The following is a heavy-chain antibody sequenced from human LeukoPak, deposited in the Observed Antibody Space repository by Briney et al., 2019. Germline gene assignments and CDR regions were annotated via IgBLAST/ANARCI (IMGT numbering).Heavy chain of an antibody. CDR3: AGLWFGELLMAGYFDL. J-gene: IGHJ2*01. D-gene: IGHD3-10*01. CDR2: INSDGSST. CDR1: GFTFSSYW. V-gene: IGHV3-74*01. Sequence: GGSLRLSCAASGFTFSSYWMHWVRQAPGKGLVWVSRINSDGSSTSYADSVKGRFTISRDNSKNTLYLQMNSLRAEDTAVYYCAGLWFGELLMAGYFDLWGCGTLVTVSS.